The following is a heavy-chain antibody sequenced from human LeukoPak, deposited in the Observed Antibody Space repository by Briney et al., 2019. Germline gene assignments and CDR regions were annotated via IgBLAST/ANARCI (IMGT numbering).Heavy chain of an antibody. J-gene: IGHJ4*02. V-gene: IGHV1-69*01. CDR3: AGNSSGYYYELDY. CDR2: IIPVFGTA. CDR1: GGTFSSYA. Sequence: SVKVSCKASGGTFSSYAISWVRQAPGQGLEWMGGIIPVFGTANYAQKFQGRVTITADESTSTAYMELSSLRSEDTAVYYCAGNSSGYYYELDYWGQGTLVTVSS. D-gene: IGHD3-22*01.